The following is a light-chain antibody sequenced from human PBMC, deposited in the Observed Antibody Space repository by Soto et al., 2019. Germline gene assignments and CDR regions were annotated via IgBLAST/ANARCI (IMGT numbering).Light chain of an antibody. CDR1: QSVSSSY. CDR2: GAS. J-gene: IGKJ3*01. V-gene: IGKV3-20*01. Sequence: ELVLTQSPGTLSLSPGERATLSCRASQSVSSSYLAWYQQKPGQAPRLLIYGASSRATGIPDRLSGSGSGTDFTLTISRLEPEDFAVYYCQQYGSSPLTFGPGTKVDIK. CDR3: QQYGSSPLT.